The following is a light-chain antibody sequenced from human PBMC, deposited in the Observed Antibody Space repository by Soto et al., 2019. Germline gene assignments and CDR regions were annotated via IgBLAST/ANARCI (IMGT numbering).Light chain of an antibody. CDR1: QSFSSTY. CDR2: GAS. Sequence: EIVLTQSPGTLSLSPGERATLSCRASQSFSSTYLAWYQQKPGQAPRLLIYGASSRATGIPDRFSGGGSGTDFSLTISRLDPEDFAVYYCQQYNNWPQFGQGTKV. CDR3: QQYNNWPQ. J-gene: IGKJ1*01. V-gene: IGKV3-20*01.